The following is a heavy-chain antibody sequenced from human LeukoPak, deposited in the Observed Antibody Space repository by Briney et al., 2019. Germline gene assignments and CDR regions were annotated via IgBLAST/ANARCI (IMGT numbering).Heavy chain of an antibody. D-gene: IGHD6-13*01. V-gene: IGHV4-59*01. CDR3: AREPYSSSWKGLIDY. CDR1: GGSISSSY. CDR2: IYYSGST. J-gene: IGHJ4*02. Sequence: SETLSLTCTVSGGSISSSYWSWIRQPPGKGLEWIGYIYYSGSTNYNPSLKSRVTISVDTSKNQFSLKLSSVTAADTAVYYCAREPYSSSWKGLIDYWGQGTLVTVSS.